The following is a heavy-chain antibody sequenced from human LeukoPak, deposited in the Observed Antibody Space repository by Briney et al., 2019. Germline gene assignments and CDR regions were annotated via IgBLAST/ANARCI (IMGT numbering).Heavy chain of an antibody. CDR1: GYTFTSYG. V-gene: IGHV1-18*01. CDR2: ISAYNGNT. Sequence: ASVKVSCKASGYTFTSYGISWVRQAPGQGLEWMGWISAYNGNTNYAQKLQGRVTMTTDTSTSTAYMELRSLRSDDTAVYYCARNTIFGLGYYYYYYMDVWGKGTTVTVSS. CDR3: ARNTIFGLGYYYYYYMDV. J-gene: IGHJ6*03. D-gene: IGHD3-3*01.